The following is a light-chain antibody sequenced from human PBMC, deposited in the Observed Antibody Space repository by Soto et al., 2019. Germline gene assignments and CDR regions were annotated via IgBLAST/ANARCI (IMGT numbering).Light chain of an antibody. V-gene: IGKV1-27*01. Sequence: DIQMTQSPSSLSASVGDRVTITCRASQGISNYLACYQQKPGKVPKILIYAESTLHSGVPSRFSGSGSGTDFTLTIISLQPEDVATYYCQKYNSAPWTFGQGTKVEIK. J-gene: IGKJ1*01. CDR3: QKYNSAPWT. CDR1: QGISNY. CDR2: AES.